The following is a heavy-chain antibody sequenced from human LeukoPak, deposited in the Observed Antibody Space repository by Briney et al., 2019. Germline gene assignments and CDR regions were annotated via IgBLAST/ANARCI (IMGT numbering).Heavy chain of an antibody. V-gene: IGHV1-46*01. J-gene: IGHJ4*02. Sequence: ASVKVSCKASGYTFTSNYIHWVRQAPGQGLEWMGMIYPRDGSTSYAQKFQGRVTVTRDTSTSTVHMELSGLRSEGTAVYYCARDQEGFDYWGQGTLVTVSS. CDR3: ARDQEGFDY. CDR2: IYPRDGST. CDR1: GYTFTSNY.